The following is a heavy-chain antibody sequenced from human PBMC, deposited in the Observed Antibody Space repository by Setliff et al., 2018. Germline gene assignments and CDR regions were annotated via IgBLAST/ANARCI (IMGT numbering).Heavy chain of an antibody. Sequence: GGSLRLSCAASGFTFSSYGMNWVRQAPGKGLEWVAVIWYDGSNKYYADSVKGRSTISRDNSKNTLYLQMNSLRAEDTAVYYCAKGGYCSGGSCYSIHAFDIWGQGTKVTVSS. J-gene: IGHJ3*02. CDR2: IWYDGSNK. V-gene: IGHV3-33*06. D-gene: IGHD2-15*01. CDR3: AKGGYCSGGSCYSIHAFDI. CDR1: GFTFSSYG.